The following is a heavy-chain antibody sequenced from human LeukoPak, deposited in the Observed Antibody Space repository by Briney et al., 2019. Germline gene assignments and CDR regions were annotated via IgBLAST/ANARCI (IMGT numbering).Heavy chain of an antibody. J-gene: IGHJ4*02. CDR2: IYYSGST. Sequence: PSETLSLTCTVSGGSISSYYWSWIRQPPGKGLEWIGYIYYSGSTNYNPSLKSRVTISVDTSKNQFSLKLSSVTAADTAVYYCARVIAVAFWYWGQGTLVTVSS. V-gene: IGHV4-59*01. CDR3: ARVIAVAFWY. CDR1: GGSISSYY. D-gene: IGHD6-19*01.